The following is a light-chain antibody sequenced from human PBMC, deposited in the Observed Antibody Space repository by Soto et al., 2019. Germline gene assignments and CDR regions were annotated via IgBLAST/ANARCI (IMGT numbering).Light chain of an antibody. J-gene: IGKJ4*01. CDR1: QGVSGNY. Sequence: EIVLTQSPGTLSLSPGERATLSCRASQGVSGNYLAWYQQRPGQAPRLIIYGASSRATGITDRFSGSGSGTLFTLTISRLEPEDFAVYYCQRYGDLPLIFGGGTKVEIK. V-gene: IGKV3-20*01. CDR2: GAS. CDR3: QRYGDLPLI.